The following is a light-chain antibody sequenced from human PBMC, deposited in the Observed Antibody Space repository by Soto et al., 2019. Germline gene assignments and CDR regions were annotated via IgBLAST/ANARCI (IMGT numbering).Light chain of an antibody. CDR1: QSVSSN. V-gene: IGKV3-15*01. J-gene: IGKJ1*01. CDR3: QQYNNGPPWT. CDR2: GAS. Sequence: EIVMTKTPATLSVSPGERATLSCRASQSVSSNLAWDQQKPGQAPRLLIYGASTRATGIPARFSGSGSGTEFTLTISSLQSEDFAVYYCQQYNNGPPWTFGQGT.